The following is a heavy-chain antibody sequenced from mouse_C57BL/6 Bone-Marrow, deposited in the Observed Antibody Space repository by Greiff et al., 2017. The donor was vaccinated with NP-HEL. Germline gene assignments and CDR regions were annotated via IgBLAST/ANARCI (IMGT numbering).Heavy chain of an antibody. V-gene: IGHV5-12*01. J-gene: IGHJ4*01. Sequence: EVKVEESGGGLVQPGGSLKLSCAASGFTFSDYYMYWVRQTPEKRLEWVAYISNGGGSTYYPDTVKGRFTISRDNAKNTLYLQMSRLKSEDTAMYYCARRYYDYDVMDYWGQGTSVTVSS. CDR2: ISNGGGST. D-gene: IGHD1-1*02. CDR1: GFTFSDYY. CDR3: ARRYYDYDVMDY.